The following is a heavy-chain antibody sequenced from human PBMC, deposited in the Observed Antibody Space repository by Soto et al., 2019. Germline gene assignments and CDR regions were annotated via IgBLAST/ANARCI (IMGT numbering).Heavy chain of an antibody. V-gene: IGHV1-69*06. CDR1: GGTFSSYA. CDR3: ARVSNYDYGGPHNRFAP. J-gene: IGHJ5*02. CDR2: IIPIFGTA. Sequence: SVKVSCKASGGTFSSYAISWVRQAPGQGLEWMGGIIPIFGTANYAQKFQGRVTITADKSTSTAYMELSSLRSEDTAVYYCARVSNYDYGGPHNRFAPWGQGTLVTVSA. D-gene: IGHD4-17*01.